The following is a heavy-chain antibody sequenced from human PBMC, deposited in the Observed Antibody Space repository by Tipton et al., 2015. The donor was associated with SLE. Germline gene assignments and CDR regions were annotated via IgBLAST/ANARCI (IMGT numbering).Heavy chain of an antibody. J-gene: IGHJ4*02. V-gene: IGHV4-39*07. D-gene: IGHD4-17*01. CDR3: ARGTVTYYFDY. CDR2: INHSGST. Sequence: TLSLTCTVSGGSISSSSYYWGWIRQPPGKGLEWIGEINHSGSTYYNPSLKSRVTISVDTSKNQFSLKLSSVTAADTAVYYCARGTVTYYFDYWGQGTLVTVSS. CDR1: GGSISSSSYY.